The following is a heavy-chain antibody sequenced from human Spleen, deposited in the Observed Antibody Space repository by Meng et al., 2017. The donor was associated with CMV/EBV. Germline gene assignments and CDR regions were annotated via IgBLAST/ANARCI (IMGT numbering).Heavy chain of an antibody. CDR3: ARGNDIVGGWVWYYYGMDV. CDR1: GFTFSSYS. Sequence: GESLKISCAASGFTFSSYSMNWVRQAPGKGLEWVSSISSSSSYIYYADSVKGRFTISRDNAKNSLYLQMNSLRAEDTAVYYCARGNDIVGGWVWYYYGMDVWGQGTTVTVSS. CDR2: ISSSSSYI. D-gene: IGHD2-15*01. V-gene: IGHV3-21*01. J-gene: IGHJ6*02.